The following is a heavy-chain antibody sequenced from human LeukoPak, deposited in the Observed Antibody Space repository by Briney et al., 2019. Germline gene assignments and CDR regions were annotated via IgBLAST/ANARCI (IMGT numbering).Heavy chain of an antibody. Sequence: SETLSLTCTVSGGSISSHYWSWIRQPPGKGLEWVGYIYYSGSTNYNPSLKSRVTISVDTSKNLFSLKLSSETAADTAVYYCARGEELEPPDYYMDVWGKGTTVTVSS. CDR2: IYYSGST. CDR1: GGSISSHY. D-gene: IGHD1-1*01. J-gene: IGHJ6*03. CDR3: ARGEELEPPDYYMDV. V-gene: IGHV4-59*11.